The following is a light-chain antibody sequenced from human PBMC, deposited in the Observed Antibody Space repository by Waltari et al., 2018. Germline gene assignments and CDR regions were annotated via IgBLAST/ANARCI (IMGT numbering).Light chain of an antibody. V-gene: IGLV2-11*01. CDR2: DVS. Sequence: QSALTQPRSVSGSPGQSVTIPCTGTSSDVGRYHYVSWYQQLPGKAPKLMIYDVSKRPSGVPDRFSGSNAGNAASLTISGLQAEDEADYYCCSYAGSYTYVFGTGTKVTVL. CDR3: CSYAGSYTYV. CDR1: SSDVGRYHY. J-gene: IGLJ1*01.